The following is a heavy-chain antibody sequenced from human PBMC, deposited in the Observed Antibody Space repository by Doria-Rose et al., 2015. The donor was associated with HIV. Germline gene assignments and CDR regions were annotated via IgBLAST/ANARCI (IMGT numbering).Heavy chain of an antibody. CDR2: MFSDDES. J-gene: IGHJ4*02. Sequence: QESGPVLVKPTETLTLTCTVSGVSLSSPGMGVSWIRQPPGKALEWLANMFSDDESSYKPSLKSRLTIYRGTSKSQVVLTMTDMDPVDTATYYCARIKSSRWYHKYYFDFWGQGTLVIVSA. D-gene: IGHD6-13*01. CDR1: GVSLSSPGMG. CDR3: ARIKSSRWYHKYYFDF. V-gene: IGHV2-26*01.